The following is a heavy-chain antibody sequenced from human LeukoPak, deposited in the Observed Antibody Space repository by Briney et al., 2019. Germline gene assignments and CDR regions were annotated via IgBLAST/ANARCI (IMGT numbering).Heavy chain of an antibody. Sequence: GESLKISCKGSGYNFTNYWIGWVRQMPGKGLEWMGIIYPVDSDTRYSPSFQGQVTISVDKSITTAYLQWSSLKASDTAMYYCARLFRNYYDSSGRGRLDYWGQGTLVTVPS. J-gene: IGHJ4*02. D-gene: IGHD3-22*01. CDR1: GYNFTNYW. CDR3: ARLFRNYYDSSGRGRLDY. V-gene: IGHV5-51*01. CDR2: IYPVDSDT.